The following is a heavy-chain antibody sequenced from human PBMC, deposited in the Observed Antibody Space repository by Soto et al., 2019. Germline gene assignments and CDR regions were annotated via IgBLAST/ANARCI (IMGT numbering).Heavy chain of an antibody. CDR1: GGSVSSSSYY. V-gene: IGHV4-39*01. D-gene: IGHD3-9*01. Sequence: SETLSLTCTVSGGSVSSSSYYWGWVRQPPGKGLEWIGSVYYSGSTYYNPSLESRVTISVDKSKNQFSLKLMSLSAADTAVYYCGIFEGLATISYYFDYLGKGALGTVSS. J-gene: IGHJ4*02. CDR3: GIFEGLATISYYFDY. CDR2: VYYSGST.